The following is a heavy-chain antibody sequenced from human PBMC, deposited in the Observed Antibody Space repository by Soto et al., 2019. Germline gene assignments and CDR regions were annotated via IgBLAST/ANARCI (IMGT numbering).Heavy chain of an antibody. Sequence: ASVKVSCKASGYTFTSYGISGVRQAPGQGLEWMGWISAYNGNTNYAQKLQGRVTMTTDTSTSTAYMELRSLRSDDTAVYYCARDRLGDFWSGFAAPYGMDVWGQGTTVTVSS. D-gene: IGHD3-3*01. CDR3: ARDRLGDFWSGFAAPYGMDV. V-gene: IGHV1-18*01. CDR2: ISAYNGNT. CDR1: GYTFTSYG. J-gene: IGHJ6*02.